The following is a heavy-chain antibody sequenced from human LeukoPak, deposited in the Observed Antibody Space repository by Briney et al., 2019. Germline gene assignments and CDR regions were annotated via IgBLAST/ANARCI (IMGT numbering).Heavy chain of an antibody. J-gene: IGHJ4*02. CDR2: ISSSSSYI. Sequence: PGGSLRLSCAASGFTFSSYSMNWVRQAPGKGLEWVSYISSSSSYIYYADSVKGRFTISRDNAKNSLYLQMNSLRAEDTAVYYCAKRGAEVGATVAPGDYWGQGTLLTVSS. CDR1: GFTFSSYS. D-gene: IGHD1-26*01. V-gene: IGHV3-21*04. CDR3: AKRGAEVGATVAPGDY.